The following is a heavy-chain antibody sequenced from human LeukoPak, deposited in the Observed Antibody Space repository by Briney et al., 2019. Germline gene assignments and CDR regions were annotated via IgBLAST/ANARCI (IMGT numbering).Heavy chain of an antibody. V-gene: IGHV3-23*01. Sequence: GGSLRLSCAASGFTFSSYAMSWVRQAPGKGLQWVSAISGGGGTTHYADSVNARFTISRDNSKNTLYLQVNSLRGEDTAVYYCARDRQQLANFDYWGQGTLVTVSS. CDR1: GFTFSSYA. J-gene: IGHJ4*02. CDR2: ISGGGGTT. D-gene: IGHD6-13*01. CDR3: ARDRQQLANFDY.